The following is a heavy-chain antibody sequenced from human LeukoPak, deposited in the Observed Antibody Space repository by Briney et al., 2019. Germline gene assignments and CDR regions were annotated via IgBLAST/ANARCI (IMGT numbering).Heavy chain of an antibody. CDR2: INHSGSA. J-gene: IGHJ6*02. Sequence: AGGSLRLSCAASGFTFSDYYMSWIRQPPGKGLEWIGEINHSGSANYNPSLKSRVTISVDTSKNQFSLKLSSVTAADTAVYYCARARYLSGYDSGASYYYYYYGMDVWGQGTTVTVSS. CDR1: GFTFSDYY. V-gene: IGHV4-34*01. D-gene: IGHD5-12*01. CDR3: ARARYLSGYDSGASYYYYYYGMDV.